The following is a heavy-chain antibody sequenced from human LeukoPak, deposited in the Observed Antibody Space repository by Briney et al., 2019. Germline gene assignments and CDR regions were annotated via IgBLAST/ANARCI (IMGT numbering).Heavy chain of an antibody. Sequence: GASVKVSCKASGGTFSSYAISWVRQAPGQGLEWMGWIIPIFGIANYAQKFQGRVTITADKSTSTAYMELSSLRSEDTAVYCCARGGAYCGGDCPPWGQGTLVTVSS. D-gene: IGHD2-21*02. CDR1: GGTFSSYA. CDR3: ARGGAYCGGDCPP. V-gene: IGHV1-69*10. CDR2: IIPIFGIA. J-gene: IGHJ5*02.